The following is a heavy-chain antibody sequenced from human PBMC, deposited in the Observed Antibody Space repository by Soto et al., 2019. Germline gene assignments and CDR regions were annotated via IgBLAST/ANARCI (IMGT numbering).Heavy chain of an antibody. J-gene: IGHJ5*02. D-gene: IGHD2-21*01. Sequence: EVRLLESGGGLVQPGGSLRLSCAASGFTFSSYAMSWVRQAPGKGLEWVSAISGSGGSTYYADSVKGRFTISRDNSKNTLYLQMNSLRAEDTAVYYCAKDLETLWGTTAGFDPWGQGTLVTVSS. CDR1: GFTFSSYA. CDR2: ISGSGGST. V-gene: IGHV3-23*01. CDR3: AKDLETLWGTTAGFDP.